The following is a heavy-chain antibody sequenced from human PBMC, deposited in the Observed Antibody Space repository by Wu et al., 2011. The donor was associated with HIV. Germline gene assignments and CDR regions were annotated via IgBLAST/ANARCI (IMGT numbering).Heavy chain of an antibody. CDR2: IIPNSGTT. D-gene: IGHD6-19*01. Sequence: QVLLVQSGAEVKTPGSSVKVSCKASGDSLTKYAFSWVRQAPGQGLEWMGGIIPNSGTTNYARKFQGRLTITADKSSNTASMELTSLKSEDTAVYYCATDPTIAVAGTKSFWGRGTLVSVSS. CDR3: ATDPTIAVAGTKSF. V-gene: IGHV1-69*14. CDR1: GDSLTKYA. J-gene: IGHJ4*02.